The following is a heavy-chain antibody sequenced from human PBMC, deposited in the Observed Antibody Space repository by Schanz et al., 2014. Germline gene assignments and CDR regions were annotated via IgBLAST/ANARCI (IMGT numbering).Heavy chain of an antibody. J-gene: IGHJ4*02. V-gene: IGHV3-23*01. CDR3: AKDPSHGDYDYYFDY. CDR1: GFTFSTYA. Sequence: EVQLLDSGGGLVQPGGSLRLSCAASGFTFSTYAMRWVRQAPGKGLEWVSAISGSGGSTYYADSVKGQFTISRDNSKNTLYLQMNSLRAEYTAVYYCAKDPSHGDYDYYFDYWGQGTLVTVSS. D-gene: IGHD3-22*01. CDR2: ISGSGGST.